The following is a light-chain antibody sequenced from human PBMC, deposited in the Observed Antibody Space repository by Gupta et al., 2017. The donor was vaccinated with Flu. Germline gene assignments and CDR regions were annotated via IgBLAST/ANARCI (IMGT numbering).Light chain of an antibody. CDR2: QAS. Sequence: PSTLSASVGDTVTITCRASQSITKWLTWSQQKPGKAPKLLIYQASYLETGVPSRFSGSGSGTEFTLTISRLQPDDFGTYYCQQYTNYPLSFGGGTKVEIK. V-gene: IGKV1-5*03. CDR1: QSITKW. CDR3: QQYTNYPLS. J-gene: IGKJ4*01.